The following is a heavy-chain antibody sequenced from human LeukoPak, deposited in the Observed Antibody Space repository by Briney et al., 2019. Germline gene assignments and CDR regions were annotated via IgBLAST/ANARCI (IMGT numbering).Heavy chain of an antibody. V-gene: IGHV3-7*03. CDR1: GFTFTNYW. D-gene: IGHD6-6*01. J-gene: IGHJ4*02. CDR2: IKQDGSVK. CDR3: ARIGYSSSSLDF. Sequence: GGSLRLSCAASGFTFTNYWMTWVRQAPGKGLEWVANIKQDGSVKYYVDSVKGRFTISRDNAKNSLYLQMNSLRAEDTAVYNCARIGYSSSSLDFWGRGNLVTVSS.